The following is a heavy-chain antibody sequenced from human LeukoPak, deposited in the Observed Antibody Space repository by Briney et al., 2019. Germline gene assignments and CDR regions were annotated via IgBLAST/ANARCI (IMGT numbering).Heavy chain of an antibody. J-gene: IGHJ4*02. V-gene: IGHV3-74*01. CDR2: INPDGSYT. CDR1: GLTFSTYW. D-gene: IGHD6-6*01. Sequence: HPGGSLRLSCAASGLTFSTYWMHWVRQAPGKGLVWVSQINPDGSYTKYADSVKGRFTISRDNAKNTLYLQMNSLRADDTAVYYCARVAYSTTSLNFDYWGQGTLVTVSS. CDR3: ARVAYSTTSLNFDY.